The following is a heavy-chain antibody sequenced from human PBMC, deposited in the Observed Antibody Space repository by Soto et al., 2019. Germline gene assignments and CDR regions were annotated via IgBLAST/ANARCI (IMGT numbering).Heavy chain of an antibody. Sequence: QITLKESGPTLVKPTQPLTLTCNFSVFSLSTDGVGVGWIRQPPGKAPEWLALIFWDDDRRYSPSLKSRLRITKDTSKNLLVLVMTNMDPVDTATFYCAHSQRRSRCSGGNCYHFDYWGQGTLITVSS. J-gene: IGHJ4*02. D-gene: IGHD2-15*01. CDR2: IFWDDDR. CDR1: VFSLSTDGVG. CDR3: AHSQRRSRCSGGNCYHFDY. V-gene: IGHV2-5*02.